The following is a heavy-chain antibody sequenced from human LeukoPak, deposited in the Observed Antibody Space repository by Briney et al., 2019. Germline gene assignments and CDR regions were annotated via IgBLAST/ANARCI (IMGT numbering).Heavy chain of an antibody. D-gene: IGHD3-22*01. CDR1: GYTFTSYG. CDR3: ARGGEYYYDSSALHYFDY. V-gene: IGHV1-18*01. Sequence: ASVKVSCKASGYTFTSYGISWVRQAPGQGLEWMGWISAYNGNTNYAQKLQGRVTMTTDTSTSTAYMELRSLRSDDTAVYYCARGGEYYYDSSALHYFDYWGQGTLVTVSS. J-gene: IGHJ4*02. CDR2: ISAYNGNT.